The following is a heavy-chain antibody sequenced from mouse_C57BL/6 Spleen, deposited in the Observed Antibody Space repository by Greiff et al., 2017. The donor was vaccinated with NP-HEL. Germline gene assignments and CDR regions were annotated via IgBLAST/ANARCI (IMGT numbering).Heavy chain of an antibody. CDR3: AISRGYEGGFYY. J-gene: IGHJ2*01. CDR1: GFNIKNTY. V-gene: IGHV14-3*01. D-gene: IGHD2-3*01. CDR2: IDPANGNT. Sequence: EVQLVESVAELVRPGASVKLSCTASGFNIKNTYMHWVKQRPEQGLEWIGRIDPANGNTKYAPKFQGKATITADTSSPTAYLQLSTLSSVSTALYYCAISRGYEGGFYYRGQDTTLSVSS.